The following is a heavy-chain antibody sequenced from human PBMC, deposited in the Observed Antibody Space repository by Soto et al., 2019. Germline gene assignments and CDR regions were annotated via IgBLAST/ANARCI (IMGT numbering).Heavy chain of an antibody. CDR2: IYYSGST. Sequence: QVQLQESGPGLVKPSQTLSLTCTVSGGSISSGGYYWSWIRQHPGKGLEWIGYIYYSGSTYYNPSLKSRVTISVDTSKNQFSLKRSSVTAADTAVYYCARGAVVVPAAMVDYYYYYGMDVWGQGTTVTVSS. V-gene: IGHV4-31*03. J-gene: IGHJ6*02. CDR3: ARGAVVVPAAMVDYYYYYGMDV. CDR1: GGSISSGGYY. D-gene: IGHD2-2*01.